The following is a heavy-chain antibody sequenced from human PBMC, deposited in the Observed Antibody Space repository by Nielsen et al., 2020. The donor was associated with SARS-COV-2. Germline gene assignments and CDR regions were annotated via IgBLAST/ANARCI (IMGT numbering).Heavy chain of an antibody. CDR3: ARGVGATRYYFDY. CDR2: ISSSSSTI. J-gene: IGHJ4*02. Sequence: GESLKISCAASGFTFSDHYMDWVRQAPGKGLEWVSYISSSSSTIYYADSVKGRFTISRDNAKNSLYLQMNSLRAEDTAVYYCARGVGATRYYFDYWGQGTLVTVSS. D-gene: IGHD1-26*01. CDR1: GFTFSDHY. V-gene: IGHV3-11*04.